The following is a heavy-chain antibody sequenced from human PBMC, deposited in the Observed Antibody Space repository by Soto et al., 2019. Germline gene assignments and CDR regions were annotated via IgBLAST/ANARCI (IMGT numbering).Heavy chain of an antibody. D-gene: IGHD6-13*01. Sequence: EVQLLESGGGLVQPGGSLRLSCAASGFTFSSYAMSWVRQAPGKGLEGVSAISGSGGSTYYADSVKGRFTISRDSSKNTLDLQMNSLRAEDTAVYYCAMAGGIATAGAFNYWGQGTLVTVSS. CDR2: ISGSGGST. V-gene: IGHV3-23*01. CDR1: GFTFSSYA. CDR3: AMAGGIATAGAFNY. J-gene: IGHJ4*02.